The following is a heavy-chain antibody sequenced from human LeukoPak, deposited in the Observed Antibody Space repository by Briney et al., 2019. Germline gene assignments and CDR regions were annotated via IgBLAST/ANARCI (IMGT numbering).Heavy chain of an antibody. CDR3: AKVGAEGYFDY. CDR1: GGSISSSSAY. V-gene: IGHV4-39*01. J-gene: IGHJ4*02. CDR2: IYYSKNT. Sequence: SETLSLTCTVSGGSISSSSAYWGWIRQPPGKGLEWIGSIYYSKNTYYNPSLKSRVTISADTSKNQFSLKLSSVTAADTAVYYCAKVGAEGYFDYWGQGTLVTVSS. D-gene: IGHD1-26*01.